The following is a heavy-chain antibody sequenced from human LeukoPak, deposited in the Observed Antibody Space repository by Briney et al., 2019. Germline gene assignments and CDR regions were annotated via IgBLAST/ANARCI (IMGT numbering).Heavy chain of an antibody. Sequence: ASVKVSCKASGYTFTSYYMHWVRQAPGQGLEWMGIINPSGGSTSYAQKFQGRVTMTRDMSTSTVYMELSSLRSDDTAVYYCARVLESAAGIDYWGQGTLVTVSS. J-gene: IGHJ4*02. D-gene: IGHD6-13*01. CDR2: INPSGGST. CDR1: GYTFTSYY. V-gene: IGHV1-46*01. CDR3: ARVLESAAGIDY.